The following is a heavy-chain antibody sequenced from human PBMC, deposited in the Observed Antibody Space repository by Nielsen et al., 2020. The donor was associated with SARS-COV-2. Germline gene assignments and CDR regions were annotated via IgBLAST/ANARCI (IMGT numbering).Heavy chain of an antibody. V-gene: IGHV3-23*03. CDR1: GFTFSSYA. D-gene: IGHD6-19*01. J-gene: IGHJ4*02. CDR2: IYSGGSST. Sequence: GGSLRLSCAASGFTFSSYAMSWVRQAPGKGLEWVSVIYSGGSSTYYADSVKGRFTISRDNSKNTLYLQMNSLRAEDTAVYYCAKQAVAGSLDYWGQGTLVTVSS. CDR3: AKQAVAGSLDY.